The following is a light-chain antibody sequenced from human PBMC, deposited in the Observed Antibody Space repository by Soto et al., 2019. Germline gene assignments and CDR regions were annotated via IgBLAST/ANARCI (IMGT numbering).Light chain of an antibody. CDR2: KAS. CDR1: QSIVNW. V-gene: IGKV1-5*03. CDR3: QQYNNNWT. J-gene: IGKJ1*01. Sequence: DVQMTQSPSTLSASVGDRVTITCRASQSIVNWLAWYQQKPGKAPKLLIYKASSLESGVPSRFSSSGSGTEFTLTISSLQPDDFATYYCQQYNNNWTFGQGTKVEIK.